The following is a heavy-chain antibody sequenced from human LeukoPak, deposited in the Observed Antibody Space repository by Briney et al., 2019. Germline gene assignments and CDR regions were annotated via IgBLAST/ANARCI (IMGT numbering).Heavy chain of an antibody. CDR2: TSYSGNT. V-gene: IGHV4-59*01. Sequence: SETLSLTCIVSGGSIGNYYWNWIRQPPGKGLEWIGYTSYSGNTIYNPSLKSRVTIAIDPFKNQLSLKVTSVTAADTAVYYCARDHGYFGMDVWGQGTTVTISS. CDR1: GGSIGNYY. CDR3: ARDHGYFGMDV. J-gene: IGHJ6*02.